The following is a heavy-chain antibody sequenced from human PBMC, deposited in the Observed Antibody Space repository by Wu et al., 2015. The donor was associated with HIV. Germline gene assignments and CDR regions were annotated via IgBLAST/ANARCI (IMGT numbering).Heavy chain of an antibody. CDR2: FDEDGQI. D-gene: IGHD1-26*01. V-gene: IGHV1-24*01. Sequence: QVQLIQSGAEVKKPGASVKVSCKVSGFTLTELSMHWVRQAPGKGLEWMGGFDEDGQIMYAQKFQGRVTVTEDTSTDTVYMELNSLRSDDTAMYFCATWGLSVGLHLQKXGHYYYMDVWGKGTXVTVSS. J-gene: IGHJ6*03. CDR3: ATWGLSVGLHLQKXGHYYYMDV. CDR1: GFTLTELS.